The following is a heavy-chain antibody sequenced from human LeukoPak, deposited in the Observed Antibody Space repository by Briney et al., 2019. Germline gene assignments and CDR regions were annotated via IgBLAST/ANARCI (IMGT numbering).Heavy chain of an antibody. CDR2: INTNAGNP. D-gene: IGHD6-13*01. Sequence: ASVKVSCKASGYTFTSYAMNWVRQAPGQGLEWMGWINTNAGNPTYAQGFTGRFVFSLDTSVSTAYLQISSLKAEDTAVYYCARRTNSSSWYFRCYYYYYMDVWGKGTTVTVSS. CDR1: GYTFTSYA. J-gene: IGHJ6*03. V-gene: IGHV7-4-1*02. CDR3: ARRTNSSSWYFRCYYYYYMDV.